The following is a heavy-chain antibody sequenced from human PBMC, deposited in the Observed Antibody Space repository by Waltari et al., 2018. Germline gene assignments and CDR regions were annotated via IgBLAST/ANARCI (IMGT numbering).Heavy chain of an antibody. CDR3: GGL. Sequence: EVRLVESGGGLIKPGGSLRLSCAASGFTVSSNYMSWVRQAPGKGLGWVSFIDSGGTTYYAETVKGRFTISRDNSKNTVYLQMNSLGAGDTAVYYCGGLWGQGTLVTVSS. J-gene: IGHJ4*02. D-gene: IGHD5-12*01. V-gene: IGHV3-53*01. CDR2: IDSGGTT. CDR1: GFTVSSNY.